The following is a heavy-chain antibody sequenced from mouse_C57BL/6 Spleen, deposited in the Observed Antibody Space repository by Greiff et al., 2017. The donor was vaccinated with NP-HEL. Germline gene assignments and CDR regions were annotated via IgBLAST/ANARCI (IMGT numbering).Heavy chain of an antibody. D-gene: IGHD1-1*01. CDR3: ARSSPFAY. V-gene: IGHV14-2*01. CDR1: GFNIKDYY. CDR2: IDPEDGET. Sequence: VQLQQSGAELVKPGASVKLSCTASGFNIKDYYMHWVKQRTEQGLEWIGRIDPEDGETKYAPKFPGKATITADTSSNTAYLQLSSLTSEDTAVYYCARSSPFAYWGQGTLVTVSA. J-gene: IGHJ3*01.